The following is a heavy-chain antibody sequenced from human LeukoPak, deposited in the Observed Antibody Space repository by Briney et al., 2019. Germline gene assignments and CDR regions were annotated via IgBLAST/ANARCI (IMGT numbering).Heavy chain of an antibody. J-gene: IGHJ4*02. V-gene: IGHV3-30*18. Sequence: GGSLRLSCAASGFTFSSYGMHWVRQAPGKGLEWVAVISYDGSNKYYADSVKGRFTISRDNSKDTLYLQMNGLRAEDTAVYFCAKQSAGSAAWYSLHYDFWGQGTLVTVSS. CDR1: GFTFSSYG. CDR3: AKQSAGSAAWYSLHYDF. CDR2: ISYDGSNK. D-gene: IGHD6-13*01.